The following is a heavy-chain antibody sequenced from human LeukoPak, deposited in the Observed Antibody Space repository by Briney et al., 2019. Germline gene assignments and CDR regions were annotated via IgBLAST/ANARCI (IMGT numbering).Heavy chain of an antibody. CDR2: FDPEDGET. D-gene: IGHD2-2*01. J-gene: IGHJ4*02. Sequence: GASVKVSCKASGYTFTCYYMHWVRQAPGKGLEWMGGFDPEDGETIYAQKFQGRVTMTEDTSTDTAYMELSSLRSEDTAVYYCATVIGVPWQYYFDYWGQGTLVTVSS. V-gene: IGHV1-24*01. CDR3: ATVIGVPWQYYFDY. CDR1: GYTFTCYY.